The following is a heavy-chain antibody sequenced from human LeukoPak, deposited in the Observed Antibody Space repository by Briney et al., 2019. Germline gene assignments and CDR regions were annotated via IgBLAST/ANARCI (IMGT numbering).Heavy chain of an antibody. CDR2: ITWNRDNI. J-gene: IGHJ6*02. CDR1: GFTFDDYA. V-gene: IGHV3-9*01. CDR3: AKDLSSAITSALVLDV. D-gene: IGHD3-22*01. Sequence: PGGSLRLSCTVSGFTFDDYAMHWVRPTPGKGREWVAGITWNRDNIGYGDSVKGRFTISRDNVKNVLYLQMNSLRPEDTALYYCAKDLSSAITSALVLDVWGQGTTVIVS.